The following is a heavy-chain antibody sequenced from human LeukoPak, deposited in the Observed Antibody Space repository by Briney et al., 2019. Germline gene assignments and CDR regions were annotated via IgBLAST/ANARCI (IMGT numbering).Heavy chain of an antibody. Sequence: EASVKVSCKASGYTFTGYYMHWVRQAPGQGLEWMGWINPNSGGTNYAQKFQGRVTMTRDTSISTVYMELSRLRSDDTATYYCARGLPGGFDPWGQGSLVTVSS. CDR2: INPNSGGT. D-gene: IGHD5-12*01. V-gene: IGHV1-2*02. CDR3: ARGLPGGFDP. J-gene: IGHJ5*02. CDR1: GYTFTGYY.